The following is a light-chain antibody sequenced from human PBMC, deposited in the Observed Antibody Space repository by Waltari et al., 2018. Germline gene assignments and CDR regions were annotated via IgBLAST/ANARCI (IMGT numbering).Light chain of an antibody. Sequence: QSALTQPASVSGSPGPSITISCTGTSSDVGFYKYVSWYQQHPGKAPKLIIYDVSERPSGVSERFSGSKSGNTASLTISGLQAEDESDYYCNSYAGSSSWVFGGGTKLTVL. CDR3: NSYAGSSSWV. CDR2: DVS. V-gene: IGLV2-14*01. J-gene: IGLJ3*02. CDR1: SSDVGFYKY.